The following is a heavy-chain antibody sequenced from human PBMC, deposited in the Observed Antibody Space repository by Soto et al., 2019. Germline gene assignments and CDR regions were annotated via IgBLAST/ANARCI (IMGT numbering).Heavy chain of an antibody. V-gene: IGHV4-4*07. CDR1: GGSLSSYY. CDR2: ISTSGST. Sequence: SETLSLTCTVCGGSLSSYYWSWIRQPAGNGLEWIGRISTSGSTDCNSSLKSRVTMSVGTSKNQFSLRLRSVTAADPALYSCARGSCSSSSCNGFGRWGQGTLGT. CDR3: ARGSCSSSSCNGFGR. D-gene: IGHD2-2*01. J-gene: IGHJ4*02.